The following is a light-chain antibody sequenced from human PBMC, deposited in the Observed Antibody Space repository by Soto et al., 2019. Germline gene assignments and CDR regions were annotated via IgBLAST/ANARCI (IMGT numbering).Light chain of an antibody. Sequence: EIVLTQSPATLSLSPGERASLSCRASRSVSNSYLAWYQQKPGQAPRLLIFGASNRATGIPDRFSGSGSGTDFTLTISRLEPEDFAVYYRQQYGTSPRTFGQGTKLEIK. CDR1: RSVSNSY. CDR3: QQYGTSPRT. J-gene: IGKJ2*01. V-gene: IGKV3-20*01. CDR2: GAS.